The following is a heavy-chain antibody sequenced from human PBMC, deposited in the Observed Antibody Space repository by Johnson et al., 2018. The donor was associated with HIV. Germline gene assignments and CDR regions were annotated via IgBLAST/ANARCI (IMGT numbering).Heavy chain of an antibody. V-gene: IGHV3-20*04. Sequence: VQLVESGGRVVRPGGSLRLSCAASGFTFEDYGMSWVREAPGKGLEWVSGINWNGGSTGYADSVKGRFTISRDNAKNSLYLQMNSLRAEDTALYYCARVGGINDYGDPGDACDIWGQGTMVTVSS. J-gene: IGHJ3*02. D-gene: IGHD4-17*01. CDR3: ARVGGINDYGDPGDACDI. CDR2: INWNGGST. CDR1: GFTFEDYG.